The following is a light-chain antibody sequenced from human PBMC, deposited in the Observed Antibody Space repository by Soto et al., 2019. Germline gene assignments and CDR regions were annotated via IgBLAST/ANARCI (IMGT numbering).Light chain of an antibody. J-gene: IGKJ1*01. CDR1: QSISGN. V-gene: IGKV3-15*01. CDR3: QRKWT. Sequence: EIVMTQSPATLSVSPGESATLSCRASQSISGNVAWYQQRPGQAPRLLIYDASTRATGIPARFTGSGSGTAFALTISSLQSEDFAVYYCQRKWTFGQGTKVEFK. CDR2: DAS.